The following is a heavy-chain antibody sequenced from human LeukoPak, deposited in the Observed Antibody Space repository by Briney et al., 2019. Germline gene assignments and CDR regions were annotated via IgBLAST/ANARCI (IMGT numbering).Heavy chain of an antibody. J-gene: IGHJ6*03. D-gene: IGHD6-6*01. CDR2: IIPIFGTA. V-gene: IGHV1-69*05. CDR1: GGTFSSYA. CDR3: ARTYSSSKRGYYYYYMDA. Sequence: SVKVSCKASGGTFSSYAISWVRQAPGQGLEWMGGIIPIFGTANYAQKFQGRVTITTDESTSTAYMELSSLRSEDTAVYYCARTYSSSKRGYYYYYMDAWGKGTTVTVSS.